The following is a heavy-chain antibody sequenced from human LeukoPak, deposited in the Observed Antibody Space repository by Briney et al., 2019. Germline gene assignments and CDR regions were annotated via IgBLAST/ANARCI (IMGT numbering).Heavy chain of an antibody. CDR2: INHSGST. V-gene: IGHV4-34*01. D-gene: IGHD1-26*01. CDR3: ARPDVRKGSYYSPPFDY. CDR1: GGSLSGYY. J-gene: IGHJ4*02. Sequence: PSETLSLICAVYGGSLSGYYSSWIRQPPGKGLEWIGEINHSGSTNYNPSLKSRVTISVDTSKKQFSLKLSSVTAADTAVYYCARPDVRKGSYYSPPFDYWGQGTLVTVSS.